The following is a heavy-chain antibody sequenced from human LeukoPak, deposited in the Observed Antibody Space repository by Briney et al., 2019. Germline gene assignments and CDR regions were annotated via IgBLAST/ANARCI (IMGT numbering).Heavy chain of an antibody. J-gene: IGHJ4*02. V-gene: IGHV3-9*01. D-gene: IGHD6-13*01. Sequence: PGGSLRLSCAASGFTFDDYAIHWVRQVPGKGLEWVSGISWNSGTIGYEVSVKGRFTISRDNAKNSLYLQMNSLRAEDTALYYCAKDQSSSSWYLYDYWGQGTLVTVSS. CDR1: GFTFDDYA. CDR3: AKDQSSSSWYLYDY. CDR2: ISWNSGTI.